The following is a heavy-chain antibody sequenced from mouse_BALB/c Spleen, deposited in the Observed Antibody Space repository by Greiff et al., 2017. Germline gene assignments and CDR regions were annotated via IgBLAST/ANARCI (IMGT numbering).Heavy chain of an antibody. Sequence: LQQPGSELVRPGASVKLSCKASGYTFTSYWMHWVKQRPGQGLEWIGNIYPGSGSTNYDEKFKSKATLTVDTSSSTAYMQLSSRTSEDSAVYYCTGGGGNYDYGAQGTTLTAS. J-gene: IGHJ2*01. CDR3: TGGGGNYDY. V-gene: IGHV1S22*01. CDR2: IYPGSGST. D-gene: IGHD2-1*01. CDR1: GYTFTSYW.